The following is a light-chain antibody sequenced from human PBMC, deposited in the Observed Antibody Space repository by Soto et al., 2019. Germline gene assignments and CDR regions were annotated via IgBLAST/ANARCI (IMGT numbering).Light chain of an antibody. V-gene: IGKV1-33*01. CDR3: QQYANVPLT. J-gene: IGKJ2*01. Sequence: DIQMTQSPSSLSASVGDRVTITCHANQDITKYVNWYQQKPGKAPKLLIYDISNLEAGVPARFSGSGSGTYFAFTISSLQPEDVGTYYCQQYANVPLTFGQGTKLEIK. CDR1: QDITKY. CDR2: DIS.